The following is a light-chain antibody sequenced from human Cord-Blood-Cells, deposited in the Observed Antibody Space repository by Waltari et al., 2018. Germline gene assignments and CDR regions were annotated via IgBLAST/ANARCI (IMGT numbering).Light chain of an antibody. CDR1: SSNIGNNA. Sequence: QSVLTQPPSVSEAPRQRVTISCSGSSSNIGNNAVNWYQQLPGKAPKLLIDLDALPPSGVSDRFSGAKAGTSASLAISGLQSEDEADYYCAAWDDSLNGSVFGGGTKLTVL. J-gene: IGLJ3*02. CDR3: AAWDDSLNGSV. V-gene: IGLV1-36*01. CDR2: LDA.